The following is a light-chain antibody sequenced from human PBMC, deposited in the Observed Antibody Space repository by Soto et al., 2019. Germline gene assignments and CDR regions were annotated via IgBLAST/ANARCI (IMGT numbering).Light chain of an antibody. Sequence: AIAMTQFPSSLSASVGDRVTITCRASQGIGSDLAWYQQGPGKAPKLLIYAVSSLQSGVPARFSGSGSGTDFTLTISSLQPDDSATYFCLQDHNLLTFGGGTKVEIK. CDR1: QGIGSD. CDR2: AVS. J-gene: IGKJ4*01. CDR3: LQDHNLLT. V-gene: IGKV1-6*01.